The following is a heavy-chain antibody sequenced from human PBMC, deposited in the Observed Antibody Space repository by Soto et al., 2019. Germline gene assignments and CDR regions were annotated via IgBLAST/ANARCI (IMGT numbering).Heavy chain of an antibody. CDR1: GFTFSSYG. V-gene: IGHV3-33*01. J-gene: IGHJ4*02. D-gene: IGHD2-15*01. CDR2: IWYDGSNK. CDR3: ARDGYGSGGSGYSVPVFDY. Sequence: QVQLVESGGGVVQPGRSLRLSCAASGFTFSSYGMHWVRQAPGKGLEWVAVIWYDGSNKYYADSVKGRFTISRDNSKNALDLQMNSLRAEDTAVYYYARDGYGSGGSGYSVPVFDYWGQGTLVTVSS.